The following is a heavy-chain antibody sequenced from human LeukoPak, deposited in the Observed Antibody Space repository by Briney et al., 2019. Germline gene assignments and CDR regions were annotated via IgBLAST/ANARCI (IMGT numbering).Heavy chain of an antibody. Sequence: GASVKVSCKASGGTFSSYAISWVRQAPGQGLEWMGRIIPIFGIANYAQKFQGRVTITADKSTSTAYMELSSLRSEDAAVYYCARGYCSSTSCYYHVDYWGQGTLVTVSS. J-gene: IGHJ4*02. CDR3: ARGYCSSTSCYYHVDY. D-gene: IGHD2-2*01. V-gene: IGHV1-69*04. CDR2: IIPIFGIA. CDR1: GGTFSSYA.